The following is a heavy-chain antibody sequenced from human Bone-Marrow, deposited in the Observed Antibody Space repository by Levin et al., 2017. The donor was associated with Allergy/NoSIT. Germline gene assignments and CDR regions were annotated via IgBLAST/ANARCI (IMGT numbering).Heavy chain of an antibody. D-gene: IGHD3-10*01. CDR3: AKITSPTLWVRYWFDP. Sequence: PGGSLRLSCAASGFTFSSYAMSWVRQAPGKGLEWVSAISGSGGSTYYADSVKGRFTISRDNSKNTLYLQMNSLRAEDTAVYYCAKITSPTLWVRYWFDPWGQGTLVTVSS. CDR2: ISGSGGST. J-gene: IGHJ5*02. V-gene: IGHV3-23*01. CDR1: GFTFSSYA.